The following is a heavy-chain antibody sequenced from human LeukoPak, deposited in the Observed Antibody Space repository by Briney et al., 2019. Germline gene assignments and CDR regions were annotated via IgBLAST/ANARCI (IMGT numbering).Heavy chain of an antibody. Sequence: SETLSLTCSVSGGSISSYYWSWIRQPPGKGLEWIGYIYTSGSTNYNPSLKSRVTIPADTSKNQILLKLSSVTAADTAVYYCARSNPLSLRWWASDYWGQGTLVTVSS. D-gene: IGHD2-15*01. V-gene: IGHV4-4*09. CDR2: IYTSGST. CDR3: ARSNPLSLRWWASDY. CDR1: GGSISSYY. J-gene: IGHJ4*02.